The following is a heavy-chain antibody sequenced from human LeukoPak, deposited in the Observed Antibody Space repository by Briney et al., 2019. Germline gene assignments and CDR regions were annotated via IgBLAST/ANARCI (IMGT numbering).Heavy chain of an antibody. J-gene: IGHJ6*02. CDR3: ARLALRFLEWLPVGMDV. CDR2: IYYSGST. V-gene: IGHV4-39*01. Sequence: GSLRLSCAASGFTFSSYAMSWVRQAPGKGLEWIGSIYYSGSTYYNPSLKSRVTISVDTSKNQFSLKLSSVTAADMAVYYCARLALRFLEWLPVGMDVWGQGTTVTVSS. CDR1: GFTFSSYA. D-gene: IGHD3-3*01.